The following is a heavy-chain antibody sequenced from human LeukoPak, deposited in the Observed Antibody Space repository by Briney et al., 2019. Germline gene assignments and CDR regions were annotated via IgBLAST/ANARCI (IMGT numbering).Heavy chain of an antibody. J-gene: IGHJ4*02. Sequence: ASVKVSCKASGYTFTHYYMHGVRQAPGQGLEGMGWINPNSGGTNYVQKCQGRVTITTDTSISTAYIELSRLRSDDTAVYYCARGLVDSAMIFAGVLFDYWGQGALVTVSS. CDR1: GYTFTHYY. CDR2: INPNSGGT. V-gene: IGHV1-2*02. CDR3: ARGLVDSAMIFAGVLFDY. D-gene: IGHD5-18*01.